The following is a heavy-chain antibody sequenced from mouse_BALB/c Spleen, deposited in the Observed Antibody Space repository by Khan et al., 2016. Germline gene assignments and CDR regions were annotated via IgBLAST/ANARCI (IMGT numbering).Heavy chain of an antibody. CDR2: IYPGDGDT. CDR3: ARGGYGNNVFAY. V-gene: IGHV1-87*01. CDR1: GYTFTSYW. J-gene: IGHJ3*01. D-gene: IGHD2-1*01. Sequence: QVQLKESGAELARPGASVKLSCKASGYTFTSYWMQWVKQRPGQGLQWIGTIYPGDGDTRYTQKFKGKATLTADKSSSTAYMQLSSLASEDSAVYYCARGGYGNNVFAYWGQGTLVTVSA.